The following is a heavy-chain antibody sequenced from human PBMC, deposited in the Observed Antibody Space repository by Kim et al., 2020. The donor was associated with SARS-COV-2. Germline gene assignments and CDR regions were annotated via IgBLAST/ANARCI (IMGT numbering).Heavy chain of an antibody. V-gene: IGHV4-59*01. J-gene: IGHJ6*02. CDR2: IYYSGST. D-gene: IGHD3-3*01. CDR3: ARDDDNFWRGGMDV. Sequence: SETLSLTCTVSGGSISTYYWTWIRQPPGKGLEWIGYIYYSGSTNYNPSLKSRVTISVDMSKNQFSLNLSSVTAADTAVYYCARDDDNFWRGGMDVWGQGTTVTVSS. CDR1: GGSISTYY.